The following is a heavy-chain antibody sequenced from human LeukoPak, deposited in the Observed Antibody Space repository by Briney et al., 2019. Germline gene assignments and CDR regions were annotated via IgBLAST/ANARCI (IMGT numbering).Heavy chain of an antibody. CDR2: ISWNSGSI. J-gene: IGHJ4*02. Sequence: PGRSLRLSCAASGCTFDDYAMDWVRQAPGKGLEWVSGISWNSGSIGYADSVKGRFTISRDNAKNSLYLQMNSLRAEDMALYYCAKDSSIFGDAGYFDYWGQGTLVTVSS. V-gene: IGHV3-9*03. D-gene: IGHD3-3*01. CDR1: GCTFDDYA. CDR3: AKDSSIFGDAGYFDY.